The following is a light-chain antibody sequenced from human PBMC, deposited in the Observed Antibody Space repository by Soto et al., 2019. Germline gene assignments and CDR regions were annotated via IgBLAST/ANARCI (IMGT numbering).Light chain of an antibody. Sequence: FVVTQSPDTLSLSPGETASLSCRASQSVSSSVAWYQHKPGQSPRLVVYSGYKRSPGIPARFSGSGSGTDFTLTISRLEPEDFAVYYCQQYNTSPRTFGQGTKVDIK. J-gene: IGKJ1*01. CDR1: QSVSSS. CDR2: SGY. CDR3: QQYNTSPRT. V-gene: IGKV3-20*01.